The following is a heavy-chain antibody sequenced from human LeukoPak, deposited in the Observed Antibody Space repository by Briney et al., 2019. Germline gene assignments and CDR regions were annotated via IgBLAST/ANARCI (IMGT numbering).Heavy chain of an antibody. J-gene: IGHJ4*02. CDR2: ISYDGTNK. D-gene: IGHD3-22*01. V-gene: IGHV3-30-3*02. Sequence: QPGRSLRLSCAASGFTFSNYAMHWVRQAPGKGLEWVAVISYDGTNKYYADSVKGRFTISRDNSKNTLYLQMNSLRAEDTAVYYCAKESGHYYKGFDYWGQGTLVTVSS. CDR1: GFTFSNYA. CDR3: AKESGHYYKGFDY.